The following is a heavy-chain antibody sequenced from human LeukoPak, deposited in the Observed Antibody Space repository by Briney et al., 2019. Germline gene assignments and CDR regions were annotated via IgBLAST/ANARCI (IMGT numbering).Heavy chain of an antibody. V-gene: IGHV4-34*01. Sequence: SETLSLTCAVYGGSFSGYYWSWIRQPPGKGLEWIGEINHSGSTNYNPSLKSRVTISVDTSKNQFSLKLSSVTAADTAVYYCARGNILLGTFDYWGQGTLVTVSS. CDR2: INHSGST. CDR3: ARGNILLGTFDY. J-gene: IGHJ4*02. D-gene: IGHD3-9*01. CDR1: GGSFSGYY.